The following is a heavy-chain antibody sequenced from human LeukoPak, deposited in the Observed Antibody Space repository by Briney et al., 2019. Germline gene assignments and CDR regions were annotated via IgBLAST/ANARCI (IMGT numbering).Heavy chain of an antibody. V-gene: IGHV1-46*01. Sequence: ASVKVSCKASGYTFTSLYMHWVRQAPGQGLEWMGVINPSGGGTSYVQKFQGRVTMTRDTSTSTVYMELSSLRFEDTAVYYCARDPSGSYTHFDYWGQGTLVTVS. CDR2: INPSGGGT. CDR1: GYTFTSLY. D-gene: IGHD1-26*01. CDR3: ARDPSGSYTHFDY. J-gene: IGHJ4*02.